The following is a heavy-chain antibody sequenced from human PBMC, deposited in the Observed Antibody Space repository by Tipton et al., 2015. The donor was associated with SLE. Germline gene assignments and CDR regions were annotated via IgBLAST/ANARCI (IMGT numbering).Heavy chain of an antibody. CDR2: IYYSGST. Sequence: TLSLTCTVSGGSISSSSYYWGWIRQPPGKGLEWIGSIYYSGSTYYNPSLKSRVTISVDTSKNQFSLKLSSVTAADTAVYYCARIVAAARRGMDVWGQGTTVTVSS. V-gene: IGHV4-39*07. J-gene: IGHJ6*02. CDR1: GGSISSSSYY. D-gene: IGHD6-13*01. CDR3: ARIVAAARRGMDV.